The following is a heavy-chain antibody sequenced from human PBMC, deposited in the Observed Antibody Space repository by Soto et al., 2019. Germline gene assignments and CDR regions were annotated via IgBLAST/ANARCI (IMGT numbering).Heavy chain of an antibody. CDR2: IYYSGST. D-gene: IGHD5-18*01. CDR3: ARGTLGYIYSYGYSYEAYYYYGMDV. Sequence: SETLSLTCTVSGGSISSGDYYWSWIRQPPGKGLEWIGYIYYSGSTNYNPSLKSRVTISVDTSKNQFSLKLSSVTAADTAVYYCARGTLGYIYSYGYSYEAYYYYGMDVWAQGTTVTVSS. V-gene: IGHV4-61*08. J-gene: IGHJ6*02. CDR1: GGSISSGDYY.